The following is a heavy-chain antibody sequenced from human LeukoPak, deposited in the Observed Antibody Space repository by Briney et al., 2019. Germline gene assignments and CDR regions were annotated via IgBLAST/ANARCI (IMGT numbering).Heavy chain of an antibody. CDR1: GFTFDDYA. CDR2: ISWNSGSI. D-gene: IGHD6-19*01. V-gene: IGHV3-9*03. CDR3: AKSLTSGWYADAFDI. Sequence: GGSLRLSCAASGFTFDDYAMHWVRQAPGKGLEWVSGISWNSGSIGYADSVKGRFTISRDNAKNSLYLQMNSLRAEDMALYYCAKSLTSGWYADAFDIWGQGTMVTVSS. J-gene: IGHJ3*02.